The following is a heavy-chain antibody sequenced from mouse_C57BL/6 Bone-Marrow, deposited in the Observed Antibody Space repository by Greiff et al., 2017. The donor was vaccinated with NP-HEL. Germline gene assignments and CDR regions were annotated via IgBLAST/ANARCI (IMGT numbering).Heavy chain of an antibody. CDR1: GFTFSDYG. CDR2: ISNLAYSI. V-gene: IGHV5-15*04. CDR3: ARRDGSSHGGYFDV. J-gene: IGHJ1*03. Sequence: DVQLVESGGGLVQPGGSLKLSCAASGFTFSDYGMAWVRQAPRKGPEWVAFISNLAYSIYYADNVTGRSTISIENAKNTLYLEMSSLRSEDTAMDYCARRDGSSHGGYFDVWGTGTTVTVSS. D-gene: IGHD1-1*01.